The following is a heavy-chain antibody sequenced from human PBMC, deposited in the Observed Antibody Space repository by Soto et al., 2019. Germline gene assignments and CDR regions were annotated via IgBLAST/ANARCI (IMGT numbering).Heavy chain of an antibody. CDR1: GFTFSSYA. J-gene: IGHJ4*01. CDR3: AREVDRALVGSPHYFDY. D-gene: IGHD5-18*01. CDR2: ISYDGSNK. V-gene: IGHV3-30-3*01. Sequence: PGGSLSLSCADSGFTFSSYAMHWVRQARGKRLEWVAVISYDGSNKYYADSVKGRFTLSRDNSKNSMYLQMNSLRAEDTAVYYCAREVDRALVGSPHYFDYWGQGTLVTVSS.